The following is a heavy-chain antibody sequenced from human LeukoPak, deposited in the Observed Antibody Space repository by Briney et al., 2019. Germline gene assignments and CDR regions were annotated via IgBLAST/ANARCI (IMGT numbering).Heavy chain of an antibody. CDR2: ISSSSSYI. D-gene: IGHD5-18*01. CDR1: GFTFSDYY. CDR3: ARDAQGGYSYGYGRGYYYYGMDV. J-gene: IGHJ6*02. V-gene: IGHV3-11*06. Sequence: GGSLRLSCAASGFTFSDYYMSWIRQAPGKGLEWVSSISSSSSYIYYADSVKGRFTISRDNAKNSLYLQMNSLRAEDTAVYYCARDAQGGYSYGYGRGYYYYGMDVWGQGTTVTVSS.